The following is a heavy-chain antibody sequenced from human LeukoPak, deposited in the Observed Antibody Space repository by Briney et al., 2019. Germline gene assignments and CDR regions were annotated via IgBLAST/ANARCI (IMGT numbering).Heavy chain of an antibody. CDR2: IYSGGST. CDR3: ARGGGSYYFDY. CDR1: GFTFSNYA. V-gene: IGHV3-53*01. Sequence: PGGSLRLSCAASGFTFSNYAVRWVRQAPGKGLEWVSVIYSGGSTYYADSVMGRFTISRDKSKNTLYLQMNSLRAEDTAVYYCARGGGSYYFDYWGQGTLVTGSS. D-gene: IGHD3-10*01. J-gene: IGHJ4*02.